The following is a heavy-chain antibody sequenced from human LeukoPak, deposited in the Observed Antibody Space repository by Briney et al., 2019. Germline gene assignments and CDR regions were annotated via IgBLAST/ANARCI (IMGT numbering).Heavy chain of an antibody. CDR1: GFTFSDYY. V-gene: IGHV3-11*01. J-gene: IGHJ4*02. Sequence: GGSLRLSCAASGFTFSDYYMSWIRQAPGKGLEWVSYISSSGSTIYYADSVKGRFTISRDNAKNSLHLQMNSLRAEDTAVYYCAREEREWLSLDYWGQGTLVTVSS. CDR2: ISSSGSTI. D-gene: IGHD3-3*01. CDR3: AREEREWLSLDY.